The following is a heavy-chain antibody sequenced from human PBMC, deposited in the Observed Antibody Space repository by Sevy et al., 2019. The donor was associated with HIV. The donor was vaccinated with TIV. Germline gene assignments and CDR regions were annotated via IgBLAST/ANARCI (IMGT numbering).Heavy chain of an antibody. CDR2: IRSKAFGGTT. D-gene: IGHD6-13*01. CDR3: TRDQWQQVVRPHCDY. V-gene: IGHV3-49*04. CDR1: GFTFGDYV. J-gene: IGHJ4*02. Sequence: GGSLRLSCTASGFTFGDYVVSWVRQAPGKGLEWVGFIRSKAFGGTTDFAASVKGRFTISRDDSKSIAYLQMNSLKTEDTAVYYCTRDQWQQVVRPHCDYWGQGTLVTVSS.